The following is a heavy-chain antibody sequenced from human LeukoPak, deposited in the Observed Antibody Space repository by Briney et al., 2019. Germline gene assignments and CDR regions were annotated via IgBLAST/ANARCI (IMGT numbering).Heavy chain of an antibody. Sequence: PGGSLRLSCAASGFTLSNAWMSWVRQAPGKGLEWVGRIKSTTDGATTDYAAPVKGRFTISRDDSKNTLYLQMNSLKNEDTAVYHRTDFGYWGQGTLVTVSS. D-gene: IGHD3/OR15-3a*01. CDR2: IKSTTDGATT. CDR1: GFTLSNAW. CDR3: TDFGY. V-gene: IGHV3-15*01. J-gene: IGHJ4*02.